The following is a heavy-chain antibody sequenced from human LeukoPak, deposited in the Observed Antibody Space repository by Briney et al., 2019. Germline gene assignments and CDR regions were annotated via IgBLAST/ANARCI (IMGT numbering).Heavy chain of an antibody. CDR3: ARDRRITMVRGVIEDY. D-gene: IGHD3-10*01. CDR2: ISSSSSYI. CDR1: GFTFSSYS. V-gene: IGHV3-21*01. Sequence: GGSLRLSCAASGFTFSSYSMNWVRQAPGKGLEWVSSISSSSSYIYYADSVKGRFTISRDNAKNSLYLQMNSLRAEDTAVYYCARDRRITMVRGVIEDYWGQGTLVTVSS. J-gene: IGHJ4*02.